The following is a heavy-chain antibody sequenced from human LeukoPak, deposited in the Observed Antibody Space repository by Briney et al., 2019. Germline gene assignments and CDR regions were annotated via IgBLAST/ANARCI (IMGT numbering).Heavy chain of an antibody. D-gene: IGHD4-17*01. CDR1: GGSISSYY. CDR3: ARQERDYGDANAFDI. Sequence: SETLSLTCTVSGGSISSYYWGWIRQPPGKGLEWIGSIYYSGSTYYDPSLKSRVTISVDTSKNQFSLKLSSVTAADTAVYYCARQERDYGDANAFDIWGQGTMVTVSS. J-gene: IGHJ3*02. CDR2: IYYSGST. V-gene: IGHV4-39*01.